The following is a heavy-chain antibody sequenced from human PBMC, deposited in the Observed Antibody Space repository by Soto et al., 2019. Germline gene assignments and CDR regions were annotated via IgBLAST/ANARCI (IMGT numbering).Heavy chain of an antibody. Sequence: PSETLSLTCAVSGGSISSYYWSWIRQPPGKGLEWIGYIYYSGSTNYNPSLKSRVTISVDTSKNQFSLKLSSVTAADTAVYYCARDQVPAALLGWFEPWGQGTLVTVSS. CDR3: ARDQVPAALLGWFEP. J-gene: IGHJ5*02. V-gene: IGHV4-59*01. CDR1: GGSISSYY. CDR2: IYYSGST. D-gene: IGHD2-2*01.